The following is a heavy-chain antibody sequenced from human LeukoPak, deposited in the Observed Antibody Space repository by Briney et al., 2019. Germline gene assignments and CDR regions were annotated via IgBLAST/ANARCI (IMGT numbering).Heavy chain of an antibody. CDR2: IKQDGSGK. V-gene: IGHV3-7*04. J-gene: IGHJ4*02. Sequence: GGSLRLSCAASGFTFSTYWMSWVRQAPGKGLEWVANIKQDGSGKYYVDSVEGRFTISRDNARNSLFLQMNSLRAEDTAVYYCVRERGWLSDCWGQGTLVTVSS. D-gene: IGHD5-12*01. CDR3: VRERGWLSDC. CDR1: GFTFSTYW.